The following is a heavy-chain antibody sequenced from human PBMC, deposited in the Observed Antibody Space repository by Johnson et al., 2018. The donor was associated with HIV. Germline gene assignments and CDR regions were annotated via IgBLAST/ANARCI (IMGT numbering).Heavy chain of an antibody. Sequence: VQLVESGGGLVQPGGSLRLSCAASGFSFGDYGMSWVRQAPGKGLEWVSGISWNGGRTIYADSVKGRFTISRDNAKNSLYLQMHSLRDEDTAVYYCARGGWSYDAVDAFDTWGQGTMVTVSS. CDR3: ARGGWSYDAVDAFDT. D-gene: IGHD1-26*01. CDR2: ISWNGGRT. CDR1: GFSFGDYG. V-gene: IGHV3-20*04. J-gene: IGHJ3*02.